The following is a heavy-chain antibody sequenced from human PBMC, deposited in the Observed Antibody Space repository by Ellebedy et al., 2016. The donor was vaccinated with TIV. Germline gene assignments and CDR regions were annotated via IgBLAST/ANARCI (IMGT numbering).Heavy chain of an antibody. CDR3: ATNIYESGSPAH. CDR2: IRASNGNT. D-gene: IGHD3-10*01. CDR1: GHAFISYG. J-gene: IGHJ4*02. V-gene: IGHV1-18*04. Sequence: AASVKVSCKASGHAFISYGFTWVRQAPGQGLEWMGWIRASNGNTHYSKKFQDRVTMTTDTSTRTAYMEMKSLRSDDTALYYCATNIYESGSPAHWGQGTLVTVSS.